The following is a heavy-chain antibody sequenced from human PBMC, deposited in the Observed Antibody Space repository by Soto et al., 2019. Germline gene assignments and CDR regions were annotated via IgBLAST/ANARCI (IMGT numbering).Heavy chain of an antibody. D-gene: IGHD1-26*01. CDR3: ARERPWEPLPC. V-gene: IGHV1-18*04. CDR1: GYTFSNYG. CDR2: VSAYNRNT. J-gene: IGHJ4*02. Sequence: QVRLEQSGPEVKKPGASMKVSCKASGYTFSNYGITWVRQAPGQGLEWMGWVSAYNRNTNHAQKYEGRATWATETSSGTAYVELRSLRSDDTTVSFCARERPWEPLPCWGQGTPVTVSS.